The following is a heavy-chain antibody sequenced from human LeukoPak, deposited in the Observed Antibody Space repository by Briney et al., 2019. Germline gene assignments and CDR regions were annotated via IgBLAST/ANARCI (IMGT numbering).Heavy chain of an antibody. CDR1: GFTFSSHS. CDR3: ARETPEYD. Sequence: GGSLRLSCAASGFTFSSHSMNWVRQAPGKGLEWVSSISSDSIYIFYADSVKGRFTISRDNAKNSLYLQMNSLRDEDTAVYYCARETPEYDWGQGTLVTVSS. D-gene: IGHD1-14*01. V-gene: IGHV3-21*01. CDR2: ISSDSIYI. J-gene: IGHJ4*02.